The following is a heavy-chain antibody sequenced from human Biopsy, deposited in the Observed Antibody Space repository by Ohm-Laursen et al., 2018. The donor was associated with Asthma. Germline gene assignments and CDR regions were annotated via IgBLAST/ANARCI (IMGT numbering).Heavy chain of an antibody. Sequence: SQTLSLTWTVSGDSIDSGDYSWTWIRQSPGVGLEWIGYIYRNRDTYYNPTLKNRVTISIDRSKNQFSLRLRSVTAADTAVYYCARGWNCGGDCYSLDSWGQGTLVTVSS. D-gene: IGHD2-21*02. V-gene: IGHV4-30-2*06. J-gene: IGHJ4*02. CDR2: IYRNRDT. CDR1: GDSIDSGDYS. CDR3: ARGWNCGGDCYSLDS.